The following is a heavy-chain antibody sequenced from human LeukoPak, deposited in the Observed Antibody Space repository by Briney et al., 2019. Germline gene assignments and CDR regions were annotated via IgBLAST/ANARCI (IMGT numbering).Heavy chain of an antibody. Sequence: GGSLRLSCAASGFTFNSFAMSWVRQAPGKGLEWVSAISGSGANTYYADSVQGRFTISRDNSKNTLYLQMNSLRAEDTAVYYCAKDRLGSRYYGSGSYYYFDYWGQGTLVTVSS. CDR3: AKDRLGSRYYGSGSYYYFDY. V-gene: IGHV3-23*01. J-gene: IGHJ4*02. CDR2: ISGSGANT. CDR1: GFTFNSFA. D-gene: IGHD3-10*01.